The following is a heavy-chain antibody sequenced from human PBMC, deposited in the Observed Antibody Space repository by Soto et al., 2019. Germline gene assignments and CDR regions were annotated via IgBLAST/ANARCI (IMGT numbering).Heavy chain of an antibody. V-gene: IGHV3-53*01. J-gene: IGHJ4*02. Sequence: LSLSCAASGFTVSSNYMSWVRQAPGKGLEWVSVIYSGGSTYYADSVKGRFTISRDNSKNTLYLQMNSLRAEDTAVYYCARGYNWNEVGYWGQGTLVTVS. CDR3: ARGYNWNEVGY. CDR2: IYSGGST. D-gene: IGHD1-20*01. CDR1: GFTVSSNY.